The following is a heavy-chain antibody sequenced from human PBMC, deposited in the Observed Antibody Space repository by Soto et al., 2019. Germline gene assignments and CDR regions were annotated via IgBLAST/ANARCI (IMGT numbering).Heavy chain of an antibody. V-gene: IGHV4-38-2*01. Sequence: PSETLSLTCAVSGYAISSGYYWGWIRQPPGKGLEWIGSIYHTGSTYYNPSLKSRVTISLDTSQNQFSLKLSSVTAADTDVYYFARVGGYGMDVWGQGTTVTVSS. CDR3: ARVGGYGMDV. CDR1: GYAISSGYY. CDR2: IYHTGST. D-gene: IGHD3-10*01. J-gene: IGHJ6*02.